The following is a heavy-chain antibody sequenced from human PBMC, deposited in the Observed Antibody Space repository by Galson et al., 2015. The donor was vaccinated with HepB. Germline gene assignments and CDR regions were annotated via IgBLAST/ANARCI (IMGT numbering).Heavy chain of an antibody. V-gene: IGHV3-11*05. D-gene: IGHD3-10*01. J-gene: IGHJ4*02. CDR3: VRDKRDYGSGSLHAADF. CDR2: ISSSGGYI. Sequence: SLRLSCAASGFTFSDYCMSWIRQVPGKGLKWVSYISSSGGYIDYADSVKGRFTISRDNAKNSLSLEMNSLRVDDTAVYYCVRDKRDYGSGSLHAADFWGQGVLVTVS. CDR1: GFTFSDYC.